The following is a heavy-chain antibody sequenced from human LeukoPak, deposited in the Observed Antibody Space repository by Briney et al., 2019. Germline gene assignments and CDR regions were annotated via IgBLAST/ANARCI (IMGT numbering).Heavy chain of an antibody. CDR1: GFTFSSYA. Sequence: PGGSLRLSCAASGFTFSSYAMHWVRQAPGKGLEWVAVISYDGSNKYYADSVKGRFTISRDNSKNTLYLQMNSLRAEDTAAYYCARGVPFRSSYVVVVTVGAFDIWGQGTMVTVSS. CDR3: ARGVPFRSSYVVVVTVGAFDI. V-gene: IGHV3-30-3*01. CDR2: ISYDGSNK. J-gene: IGHJ3*02. D-gene: IGHD2-21*02.